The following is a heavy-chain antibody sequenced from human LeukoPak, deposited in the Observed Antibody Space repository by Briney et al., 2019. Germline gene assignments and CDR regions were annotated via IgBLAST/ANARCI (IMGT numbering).Heavy chain of an antibody. D-gene: IGHD1-26*01. V-gene: IGHV1-8*01. Sequence: GASVKVSCKASGYPFSNYDINWLRQASGKGHEWMGWMNPKSGNTGYVQKFQGRVIMTRDTSISTAYMELSSLRSEDTAVYYCARDLARSVIRYSGSPDYWGQGTLVTVSS. CDR2: MNPKSGNT. CDR1: GYPFSNYD. J-gene: IGHJ4*02. CDR3: ARDLARSVIRYSGSPDY.